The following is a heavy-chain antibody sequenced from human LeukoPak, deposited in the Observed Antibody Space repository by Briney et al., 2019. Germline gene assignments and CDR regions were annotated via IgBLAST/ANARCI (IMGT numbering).Heavy chain of an antibody. CDR2: IRAGGGII. Sequence: GGSMRLSCAASEFTFSSQAMSWVRQAPGKRLEWVSAIRAGGGIIYYAGALKRRLTISRDNYKSTLYLLMNSLIAEDTAVYYGARDEDDYAEAEFFLHWGQGTLVNVSS. J-gene: IGHJ1*01. V-gene: IGHV3-23*01. D-gene: IGHD5-12*01. CDR3: ARDEDDYAEAEFFLH. CDR1: EFTFSSQA.